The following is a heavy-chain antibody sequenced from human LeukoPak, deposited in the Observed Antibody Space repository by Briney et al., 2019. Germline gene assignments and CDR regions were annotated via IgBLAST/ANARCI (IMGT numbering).Heavy chain of an antibody. Sequence: GGSLRLSCTASGFTFSNYAMSWVRQAPGKGLEWVSGISGGDDDTYCADSVKGRFTISRDNSKNTLNLQMNSLRVEDTAVYYCVKGRYSYDYWGQGTLVTVSS. CDR3: VKGRYSYDY. CDR2: ISGGDDDT. CDR1: GFTFSNYA. V-gene: IGHV3-23*01. J-gene: IGHJ4*02. D-gene: IGHD5-18*01.